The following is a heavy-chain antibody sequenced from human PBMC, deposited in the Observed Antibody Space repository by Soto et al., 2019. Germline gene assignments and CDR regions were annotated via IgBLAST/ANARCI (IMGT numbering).Heavy chain of an antibody. J-gene: IGHJ3*02. CDR1: GFTFSSYG. Sequence: GGSLRLSCAASGFTFSSYGMHWVRQAPGKGLEWVAVISYDGSNKYYADSVKGRFTISRDNSKNTLYLQMNSLRAEDTAVYYCEKDYRRGGDFLRCLDAFDIWGQGTMVTVSS. V-gene: IGHV3-30*18. CDR2: ISYDGSNK. CDR3: EKDYRRGGDFLRCLDAFDI. D-gene: IGHD2-21*02.